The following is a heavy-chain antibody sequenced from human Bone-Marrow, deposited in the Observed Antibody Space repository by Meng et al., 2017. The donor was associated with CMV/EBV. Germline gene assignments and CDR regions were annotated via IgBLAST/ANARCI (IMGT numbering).Heavy chain of an antibody. D-gene: IGHD1-26*01. CDR1: GFTFTSSG. J-gene: IGHJ4*02. CDR3: ASDAGDFNPFDY. V-gene: IGHV3-23*01. Sequence: GESLKISCALSGFTFTSSGMGWVRHVPGKGLEWLSTIDGSGTNTHYADSVKRRFTISRDNSMGTVSLQMNSLRADDTAVYYCASDAGDFNPFDYWGQGTPVTVSS. CDR2: IDGSGTNT.